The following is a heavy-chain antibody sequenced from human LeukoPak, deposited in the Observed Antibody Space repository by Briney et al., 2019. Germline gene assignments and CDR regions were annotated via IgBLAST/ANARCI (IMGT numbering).Heavy chain of an antibody. D-gene: IGHD6-13*01. V-gene: IGHV3-33*01. J-gene: IGHJ4*02. Sequence: GGSLRLSCTASGFTFNHYGMHWVRQAPGRRLEWVAGIWYDGTNKYYADSVKGRLTISRDNSRNTLYLQMNSLRGEDTAMYSCARDPAGNRGNFDYWGQGTLVTVSS. CDR1: GFTFNHYG. CDR3: ARDPAGNRGNFDY. CDR2: IWYDGTNK.